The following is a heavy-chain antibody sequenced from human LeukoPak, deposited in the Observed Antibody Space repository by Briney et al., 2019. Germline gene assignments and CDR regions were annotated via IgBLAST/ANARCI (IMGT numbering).Heavy chain of an antibody. CDR3: ARGMSVGYCSSTSCRTYYYMDV. CDR1: GGTSSSYA. J-gene: IGHJ6*03. CDR2: IIPIFGTA. V-gene: IGHV1-69*13. Sequence: SVKVSCKASGGTSSSYAISWVRQAPGQGLEWMGGIIPIFGTANYAQKFQGRVTITADESTSTAYMELSSLRSEDTAVYYCARGMSVGYCSSTSCRTYYYMDVWGKGTTVTVSS. D-gene: IGHD2-2*01.